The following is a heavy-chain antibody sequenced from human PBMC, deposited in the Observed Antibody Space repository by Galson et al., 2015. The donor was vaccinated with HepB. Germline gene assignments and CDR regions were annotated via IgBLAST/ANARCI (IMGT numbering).Heavy chain of an antibody. CDR3: ARDQGLGYCSSTSCFNDAFDI. J-gene: IGHJ3*02. V-gene: IGHV1-46*01. Sequence: SVKVSCKASGYTFTSYYMHWVRQAPGQGLEWMGIINPSGGSTSYAQKFQGRVTMTRDTSTSTVYMELSSLRSEDTAVYYCARDQGLGYCSSTSCFNDAFDIWVQGTMVTVSP. CDR2: INPSGGST. D-gene: IGHD2-2*01. CDR1: GYTFTSYY.